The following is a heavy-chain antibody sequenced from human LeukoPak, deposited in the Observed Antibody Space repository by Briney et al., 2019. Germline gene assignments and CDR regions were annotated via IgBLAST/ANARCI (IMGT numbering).Heavy chain of an antibody. V-gene: IGHV3-33*06. CDR1: GFTFSSYG. J-gene: IGHJ4*02. Sequence: RAGGSLRLSCAASGFTFSSYGMHWVRQAPGKGLEWVAVIWYDGSNKYYADSVKGRFTISRDNSKNTLYLQMNSLRAEDTAVYYCAKDLYGDYSDYWGQGTLVTVSS. CDR3: AKDLYGDYSDY. D-gene: IGHD4-17*01. CDR2: IWYDGSNK.